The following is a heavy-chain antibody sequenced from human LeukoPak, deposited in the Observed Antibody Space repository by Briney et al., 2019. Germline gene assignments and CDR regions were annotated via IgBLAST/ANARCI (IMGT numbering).Heavy chain of an antibody. CDR2: IYYSRST. CDR1: GGSISTYY. CDR3: ARRASSGWKDAFDI. Sequence: SETLSLTCTVSGGSISTYYWSWIRQPPGKGLEWIGYIYYSRSTNYNPSLKSRVTISVDTSKNQFSLKLSSVTAADTAVYYCARRASSGWKDAFDIWGQGTMVTVSS. D-gene: IGHD6-19*01. V-gene: IGHV4-59*01. J-gene: IGHJ3*02.